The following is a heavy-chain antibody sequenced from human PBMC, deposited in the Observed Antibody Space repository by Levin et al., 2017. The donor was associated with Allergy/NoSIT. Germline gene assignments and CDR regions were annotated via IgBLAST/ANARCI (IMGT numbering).Heavy chain of an antibody. J-gene: IGHJ3*02. CDR3: ASLWFGEFTDAFDI. D-gene: IGHD3-10*01. CDR1: GGSFSGYY. V-gene: IGHV4-34*01. CDR2: INHSGST. Sequence: SQTLSLTCAVYGGSFSGYYWSWIRQPPGKGLEWIGEINHSGSTNYNPSLKSRVTISVDTSKNQFSLKLSSVTAADTAVYYCASLWFGEFTDAFDIWGQGTMVTVSS.